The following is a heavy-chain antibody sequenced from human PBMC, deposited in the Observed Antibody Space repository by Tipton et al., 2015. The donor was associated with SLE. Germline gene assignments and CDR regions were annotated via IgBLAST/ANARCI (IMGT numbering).Heavy chain of an antibody. D-gene: IGHD6-13*01. CDR1: SDSITTNTYY. CDR3: ARQGAAGPGRPFGY. CDR2: IFFSGTT. V-gene: IGHV4-39*01. Sequence: TLSLTCTVSSDSITTNTYYWAWIRQSPGKGLEWIGNIFFSGTTNYNPSLQSRVTISVDTSKNQFSLKLTSVTAADTAVYYCARQGAAGPGRPFGYWGQGTLVTVSS. J-gene: IGHJ4*02.